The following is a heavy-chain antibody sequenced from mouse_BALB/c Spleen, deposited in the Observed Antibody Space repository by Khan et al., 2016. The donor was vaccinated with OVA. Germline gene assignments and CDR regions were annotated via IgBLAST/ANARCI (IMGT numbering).Heavy chain of an antibody. CDR3: AREGGYDRSDGGFAY. Sequence: VQLQQSGAELARPGASVKMSCKASGYTFTTYTIHWVKQRPGQGLEWIGYIIPSSDYTNYTQKFKDKATLTADKSSRPASMQLSSLTSEYAEVYYGAREGGYDRSDGGFAYWGQGTLVTVSA. CDR2: IIPSSDYT. V-gene: IGHV1-4*01. J-gene: IGHJ3*01. D-gene: IGHD2-14*01. CDR1: GYTFTTYT.